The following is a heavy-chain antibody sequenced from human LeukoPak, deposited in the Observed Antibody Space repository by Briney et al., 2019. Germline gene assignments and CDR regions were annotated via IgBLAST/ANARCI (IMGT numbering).Heavy chain of an antibody. CDR3: ARGRDYYDSSGYYPTYDY. J-gene: IGHJ4*02. CDR1: GYTFTSYY. CDR2: MNPNSGNT. V-gene: IGHV1-8*02. D-gene: IGHD3-22*01. Sequence: ASVKVSCKASGYTFTSYYMHWVRQATGQGLEWMGWMNPNSGNTGYAQKFQGRVTMTRNTSISTAYMELSSLRSEDTAVYYCARGRDYYDSSGYYPTYDYWGQGTLVTVSS.